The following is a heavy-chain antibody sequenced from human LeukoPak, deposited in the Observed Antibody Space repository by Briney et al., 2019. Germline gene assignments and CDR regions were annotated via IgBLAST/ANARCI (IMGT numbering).Heavy chain of an antibody. CDR1: GFSFSSYT. V-gene: IGHV3-23*01. J-gene: IGHJ4*02. CDR3: AKDLGYCSSFSCPFDY. CDR2: ISGSGGST. Sequence: PGGSLRLSCAVSGFSFSSYTMSWVRQAPGKGLEWVSAISGSGGSTYYAGCAKGRFTISRDNSKNTLFLQMNSLRAEDTAVYYCAKDLGYCSSFSCPFDYWGQGTLVTVSS. D-gene: IGHD2-2*01.